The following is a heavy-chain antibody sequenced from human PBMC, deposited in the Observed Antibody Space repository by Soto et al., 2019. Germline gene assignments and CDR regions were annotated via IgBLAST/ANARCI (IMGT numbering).Heavy chain of an antibody. CDR1: GFSFRSYW. CDR2: INSDGDST. J-gene: IGHJ4*02. CDR3: ARGVSAASFDF. D-gene: IGHD2-21*02. V-gene: IGHV3-74*01. Sequence: EVQLVESGGGLVQPGGSLRLSCVASGFSFRSYWMHWVRLAPGKGLVWVSRINSDGDSTNYADSVKGRFTISRDNAKTTLYLQMNSLRAEYTAVYYCARGVSAASFDFWGQGTLVTVSS.